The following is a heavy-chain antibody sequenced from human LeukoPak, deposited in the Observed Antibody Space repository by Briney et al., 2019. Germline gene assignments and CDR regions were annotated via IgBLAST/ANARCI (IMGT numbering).Heavy chain of an antibody. CDR2: IYYSGST. V-gene: IGHV4-39*01. Sequence: SETLSLTCTVSGGSISSSSYYWGWIRQPPGKGLEWIGSIYYSGSTYYNPSLKSRVTISVDTSKNQFSLKLSSVTAADTAVYYCARYGYCSSTSCYTSRWGQGTLVTVSS. CDR3: ARYGYCSSTSCYTSR. J-gene: IGHJ4*02. D-gene: IGHD2-2*02. CDR1: GGSISSSSYY.